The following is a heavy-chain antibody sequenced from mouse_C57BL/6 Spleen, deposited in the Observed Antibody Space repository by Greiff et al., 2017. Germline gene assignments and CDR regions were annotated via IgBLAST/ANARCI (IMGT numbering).Heavy chain of an antibody. CDR1: GFSFNTYA. CDR2: IRSKSNNYAT. D-gene: IGHD1-1*01. CDR3: VRNAEENSYGIFYAMAY. Sequence: EVKLMESGGGLVQPKGSLKLSCAASGFSFNTYAMNWVRQAPGKGLEWVARIRSKSNNYATYYADSVKDRFTISRDDSESMLYLQMNNLKTEDTAIYYCVRNAEENSYGIFYAMAYWGQETSVTVSS. V-gene: IGHV10-1*01. J-gene: IGHJ4*01.